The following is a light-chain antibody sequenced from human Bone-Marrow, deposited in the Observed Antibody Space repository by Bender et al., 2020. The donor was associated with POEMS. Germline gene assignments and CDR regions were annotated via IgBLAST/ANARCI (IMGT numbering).Light chain of an antibody. Sequence: QSALTQPASVSGSPGQSITISCTGTSSDVGTYNVVSWYQQHPDKVPKVIIYESGKRPSGVSNRFSGSKSGNTASLTISGLQAEDEADYYCCSYAGSYGDVFGTGTKVTVL. CDR3: CSYAGSYGDV. CDR2: ESG. J-gene: IGLJ1*01. CDR1: SSDVGTYNV. V-gene: IGLV2-23*01.